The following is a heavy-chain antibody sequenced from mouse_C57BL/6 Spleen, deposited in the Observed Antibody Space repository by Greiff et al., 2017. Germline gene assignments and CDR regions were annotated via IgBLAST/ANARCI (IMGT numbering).Heavy chain of an antibody. CDR3: ARHHGGDGYFDD. Sequence: EVQGVESGGDLVKPGGSLKLSCAASGFTFSSYGMSWVRQTPDKRLEWVATISSGGSYTYYPDSVKGRFTIARDNAKNTLYLQMSSLKSEDTAMYYCARHHGGDGYFDDWGQGTTLTVSS. CDR1: GFTFSSYG. J-gene: IGHJ2*01. CDR2: ISSGGSYT. D-gene: IGHD1-2*01. V-gene: IGHV5-6*01.